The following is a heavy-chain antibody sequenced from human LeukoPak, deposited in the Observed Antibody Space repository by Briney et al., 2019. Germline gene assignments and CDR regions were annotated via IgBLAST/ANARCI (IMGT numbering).Heavy chain of an antibody. CDR3: ARQIGGLYDFWSGYLYYFDY. D-gene: IGHD3-3*01. CDR2: IYYSGST. CDR1: GGSISSYY. J-gene: IGHJ4*02. V-gene: IGHV4-59*08. Sequence: SETLSLTCTVSGGSISSYYWSWIRQPPGKGLEWIGYIYYSGSTNYNPSLKSRVTISADTSKNQFSLKLSSVTAADTAVYYCARQIGGLYDFWSGYLYYFDYWGQGTLVTVS.